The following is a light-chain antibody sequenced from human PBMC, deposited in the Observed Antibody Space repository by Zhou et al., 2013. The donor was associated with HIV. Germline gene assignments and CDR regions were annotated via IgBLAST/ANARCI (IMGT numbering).Light chain of an antibody. V-gene: IGKV3-20*01. CDR3: QQYGSSPLT. Sequence: EIVLTQSPGTLSLSPGERATLSCRASQSVSSNYLAWYQQKPGQAPRLLIYGASSRATGIPDRFSGSGSGTDFTLTISRLEPEDFAVYYCQQYGSSPLTFGGGTKVRSN. J-gene: IGKJ4*01. CDR2: GAS. CDR1: QSVSSNY.